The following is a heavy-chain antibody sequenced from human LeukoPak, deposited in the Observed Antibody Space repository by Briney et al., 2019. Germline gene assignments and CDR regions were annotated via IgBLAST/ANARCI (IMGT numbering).Heavy chain of an antibody. D-gene: IGHD5-12*01. Sequence: GGSLRLSCAASGFTSSNYNMNWVRQAPGKGLEWVSYISAGGNDIYYADSVKGRFTISRDNAKNSLYLQMNSLRADDTAVYYCVSALIVATVYWGPGTLVTVSS. V-gene: IGHV3-48*01. CDR1: GFTSSNYN. CDR3: VSALIVATVY. J-gene: IGHJ4*02. CDR2: ISAGGNDI.